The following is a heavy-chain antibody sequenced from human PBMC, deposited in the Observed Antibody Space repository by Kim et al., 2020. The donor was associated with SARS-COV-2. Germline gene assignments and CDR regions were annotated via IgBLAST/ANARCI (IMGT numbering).Heavy chain of an antibody. D-gene: IGHD3-10*01. J-gene: IGHJ4*02. CDR2: IYHSGST. CDR1: GGSISSSNR. V-gene: IGHV4-4*02. Sequence: SETLSLTCAVSGGSISSSNRWSWVRQPPGKGLEWIGEIYHSGSTNYNPSLKSRVTISVDKSKNQFSLKLSSVTAADTAVYYCARLLYYYGPVDYWGQGTLVTVSS. CDR3: ARLLYYYGPVDY.